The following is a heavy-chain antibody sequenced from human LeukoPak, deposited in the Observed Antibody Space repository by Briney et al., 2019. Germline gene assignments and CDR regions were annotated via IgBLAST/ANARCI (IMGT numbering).Heavy chain of an antibody. V-gene: IGHV1-2*06. J-gene: IGHJ4*02. Sequence: ASAKVSCKPSGYIFTAYYIHWMRQAPGQGLEWMGRINPISGDANFAQMFQDRVTMTRDTSISTVYMELSGLTSDDTAVYYCGRDRLLDYWGQGTPVTVSS. CDR2: INPISGDA. D-gene: IGHD5-12*01. CDR1: GYIFTAYY. CDR3: GRDRLLDY.